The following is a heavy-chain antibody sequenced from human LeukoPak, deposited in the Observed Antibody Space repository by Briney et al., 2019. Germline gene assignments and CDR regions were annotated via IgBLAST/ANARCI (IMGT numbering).Heavy chain of an antibody. Sequence: SETLSLTCTVSGVSINNYYWSWIRQPPGKGLEWIGYIYYTGSTNYNPSLKSRLIISIEKSKNKLSLKLRSVTAADTAVYFCARASSTPGSCYYPFDYWGQGTLVTVSS. CDR2: IYYTGST. CDR1: GVSINNYY. D-gene: IGHD3-22*01. J-gene: IGHJ4*02. V-gene: IGHV4-59*01. CDR3: ARASSTPGSCYYPFDY.